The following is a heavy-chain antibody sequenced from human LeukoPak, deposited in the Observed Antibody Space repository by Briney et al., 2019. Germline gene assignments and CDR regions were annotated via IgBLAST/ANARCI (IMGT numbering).Heavy chain of an antibody. Sequence: GRSLRLSCAGSGFNFRDHWMSWLRQAPEKGPEWVAHIKPDGSEKYYVDSVKGRFIISRDDARNSLSLQMNSLRAEDTAVYYCAGSFGDVKNFRGQGTLVTVSS. CDR3: AGSFGDVKNF. J-gene: IGHJ4*01. D-gene: IGHD3-10*01. CDR1: GFNFRDHW. V-gene: IGHV3-7*01. CDR2: IKPDGSEK.